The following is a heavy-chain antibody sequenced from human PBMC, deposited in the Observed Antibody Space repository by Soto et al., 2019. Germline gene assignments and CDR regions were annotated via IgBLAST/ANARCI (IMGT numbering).Heavy chain of an antibody. CDR1: GFTFSSYS. Sequence: EVQLVESGGGLVKPGGSLRLSCAASGFTFSSYSMNWVRQAPGKGLEWVSSISSSSSYIYYADSVKGRFTISRDNVTNALYRQMTSLRAEGTAVDYCARARDDDFWSGRDAFDIWCQGTMVTVSS. V-gene: IGHV3-21*03. CDR2: ISSSSSYI. CDR3: ARARDDDFWSGRDAFDI. J-gene: IGHJ3*02. D-gene: IGHD3-3*01.